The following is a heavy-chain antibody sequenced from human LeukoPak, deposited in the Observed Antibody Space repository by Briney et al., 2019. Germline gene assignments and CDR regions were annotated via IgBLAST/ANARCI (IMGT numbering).Heavy chain of an antibody. V-gene: IGHV1-46*01. CDR3: ARDPYSGSYGDSYYYYMDV. CDR1: GYSFTSYY. J-gene: IGHJ6*03. D-gene: IGHD1-26*01. CDR2: INPSDGTT. Sequence: ASVKVSCKASGYSFTSYYIHWVRQAPGQGLEWMGIINPSDGTTNYAQKFQGRVTMTRDTSISTAYMELSRLRSDDTAVYYCARDPYSGSYGDSYYYYMDVWGKGTTVTISS.